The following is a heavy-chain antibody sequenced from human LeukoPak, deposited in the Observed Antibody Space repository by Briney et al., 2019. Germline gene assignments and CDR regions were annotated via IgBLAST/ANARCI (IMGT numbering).Heavy chain of an antibody. CDR1: GFTFSDYY. Sequence: PGGSLRLSCAASGFTFSDYYMRWIRQAPGKGLEWVSYISSSGSTIYYADSVKGRFTISRDNAKNSLYLQMNSLRAEDTAVYYCARGEYYDSSGYYYFDYWGQGTLVTVSS. J-gene: IGHJ4*02. V-gene: IGHV3-11*04. D-gene: IGHD3-22*01. CDR3: ARGEYYDSSGYYYFDY. CDR2: ISSSGSTI.